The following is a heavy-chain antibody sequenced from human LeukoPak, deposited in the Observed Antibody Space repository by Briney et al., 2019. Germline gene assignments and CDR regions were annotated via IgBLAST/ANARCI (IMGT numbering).Heavy chain of an antibody. CDR3: AKDAERGFDYSNSLEK. J-gene: IGHJ4*02. Sequence: GGSLRLSCAASKFTFSHYGMHWVRQAPGKGLEWVAVIWNDGSSQYYADSVKGRFTVSRDNSQKTLYLQMNSLRPEDTAVYYCAKDAERGFDYSNSLEKWGQGTLVTFSS. V-gene: IGHV3-33*06. D-gene: IGHD4-11*01. CDR1: KFTFSHYG. CDR2: IWNDGSSQ.